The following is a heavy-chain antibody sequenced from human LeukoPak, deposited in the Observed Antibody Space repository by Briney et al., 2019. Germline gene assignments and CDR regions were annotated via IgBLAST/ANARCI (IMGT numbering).Heavy chain of an antibody. D-gene: IGHD6-13*01. Sequence: GGSLRLSCAASGFTFSSYSMNWVRQAPGKGLEWVSSISSSGSYIYYADSVKGRFTISRDNAKNSLYLQMNSLRAEDTAVYYCARLANTIAAAAPFDYWGQGTLVTVSS. CDR3: ARLANTIAAAAPFDY. CDR1: GFTFSSYS. J-gene: IGHJ4*02. CDR2: ISSSGSYI. V-gene: IGHV3-21*01.